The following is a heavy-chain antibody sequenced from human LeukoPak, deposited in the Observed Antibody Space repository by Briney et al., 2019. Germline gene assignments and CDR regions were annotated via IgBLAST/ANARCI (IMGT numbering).Heavy chain of an antibody. Sequence: SGTLSLTCTVSGASVSRNWWSWVRQPPGKGLEWIGEIHHSGGTNYNPSLKSRVTMSLDNSNNHSSLKLSSVTAADTAVYYCARNGPPGSSWYDSWFDPWGQGTLVTVSS. CDR2: IHHSGGT. D-gene: IGHD6-13*01. V-gene: IGHV4-4*02. CDR3: ARNGPPGSSWYDSWFDP. CDR1: GASVSRNW. J-gene: IGHJ5*02.